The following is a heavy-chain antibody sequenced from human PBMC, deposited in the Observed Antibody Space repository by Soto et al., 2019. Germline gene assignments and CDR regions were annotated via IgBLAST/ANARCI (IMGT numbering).Heavy chain of an antibody. CDR1: GFTFSSYE. Sequence: EVQLVESGGGLVQPGGSLRLSCAASGFTFSSYEMNWVRQAPGKGLEWVAYISSRGTSIFYADSVKGRFSISRDNDNDSVSLLMNNLKVDDTAVYYCARDRGYNTGWYGGALDLWGQGTLVTVSS. J-gene: IGHJ4*02. D-gene: IGHD6-19*01. CDR2: ISSRGTSI. V-gene: IGHV3-48*03. CDR3: ARDRGYNTGWYGGALDL.